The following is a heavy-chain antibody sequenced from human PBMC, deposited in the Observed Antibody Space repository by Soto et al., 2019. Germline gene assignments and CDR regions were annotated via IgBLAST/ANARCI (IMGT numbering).Heavy chain of an antibody. V-gene: IGHV1-3*01. CDR2: INPDNGNT. J-gene: IGHJ5*02. CDR3: ARGIATGQLDP. Sequence: VSVKVSCKASGYTFPRCTMNWGRQAPGQRLEWMGWINPDNGNTKSSQKFQDRVIITRDTSASTAYMDLSSLRSEDTAVYYCARGIATGQLDPWGQGTLVTVSS. CDR1: GYTFPRCT. D-gene: IGHD2-15*01.